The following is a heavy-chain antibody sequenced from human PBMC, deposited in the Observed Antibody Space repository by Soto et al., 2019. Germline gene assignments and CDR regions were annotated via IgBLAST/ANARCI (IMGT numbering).Heavy chain of an antibody. CDR2: IYHSGST. J-gene: IGHJ3*02. CDR1: GGSISSGGDS. D-gene: IGHD5-18*01. CDR3: ARVWGYSYGLASDI. Sequence: QLQLQESGSGLVKPSQTLSLTCAVSGGSISSGGDSWSWIRQPPGKGLEWIGYIYHSGSTYYNASLKSRVTISVDRSKSQFSLKLSSVTDADTAVYYCARVWGYSYGLASDIWGQGTMVTVSS. V-gene: IGHV4-30-2*01.